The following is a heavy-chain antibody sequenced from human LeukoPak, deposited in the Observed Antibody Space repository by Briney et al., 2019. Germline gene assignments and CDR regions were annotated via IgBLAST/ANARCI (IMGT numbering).Heavy chain of an antibody. J-gene: IGHJ3*02. D-gene: IGHD7-27*01. Sequence: PSETLSLTCTVSGGSISSYYWSWIRQPPGKGLEWIGYIYYSGSTNYNPSLKSRVTISVDTSKNQFSLKLSSVTAADTAVYYCARGMLGMEAFDIWGQGTMVTVSS. CDR2: IYYSGST. CDR3: ARGMLGMEAFDI. V-gene: IGHV4-59*01. CDR1: GGSISSYY.